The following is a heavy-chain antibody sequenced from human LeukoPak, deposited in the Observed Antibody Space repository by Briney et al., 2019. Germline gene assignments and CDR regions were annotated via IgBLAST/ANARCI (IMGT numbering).Heavy chain of an antibody. CDR2: INHSGST. CDR1: GGSFSGYY. J-gene: IGHJ4*02. V-gene: IGHV4-34*01. Sequence: SETLSLTCVVYGGSFSGYYWSWIRQAPGKGLEWIGEINHSGSTNYNPSFKSSVTISVDTSKNQFSLKLSSVTAADTAVYYCGVSSSSSKGSFDYWGQGTLVTVSS. CDR3: GVSSSSSKGSFDY. D-gene: IGHD2-2*01.